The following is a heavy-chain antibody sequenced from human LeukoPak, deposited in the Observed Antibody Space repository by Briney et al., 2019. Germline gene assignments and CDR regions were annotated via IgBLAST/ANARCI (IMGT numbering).Heavy chain of an antibody. Sequence: RASVKVTCKASGYTFTSYGISWVRQAPGQGLEWMGWISAYNGNTNYAQKLQGRVTMTTDTSTSTACMELRSLRSDDTAVYYCARDRKRKGVVPNWFDPWGQGTLVTVSS. CDR2: ISAYNGNT. J-gene: IGHJ5*02. CDR1: GYTFTSYG. CDR3: ARDRKRKGVVPNWFDP. V-gene: IGHV1-18*01. D-gene: IGHD2-2*01.